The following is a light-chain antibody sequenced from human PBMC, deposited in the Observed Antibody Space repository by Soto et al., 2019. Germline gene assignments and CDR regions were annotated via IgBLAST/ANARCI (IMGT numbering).Light chain of an antibody. Sequence: EIVMTQSPATLSVPPGERATLSCRASQSVSSNLAWYQQKPGQAPRLLIYGASTRATGIPARFSGSGSGTEFTLTISSLQSEDFAVYYCQQYNNWPQTFGQGTKV. V-gene: IGKV3-15*01. J-gene: IGKJ1*01. CDR2: GAS. CDR1: QSVSSN. CDR3: QQYNNWPQT.